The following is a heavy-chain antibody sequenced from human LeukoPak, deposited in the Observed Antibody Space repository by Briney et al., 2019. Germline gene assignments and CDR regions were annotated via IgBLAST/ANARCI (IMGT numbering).Heavy chain of an antibody. CDR3: AKDRPLDSSFTTWVFDY. Sequence: GGSLRLSCAASGFTFSSYGMHWVHQAPGKGLEWVAVISYDGSNKYYADSVKGRFTISRDNSKNTLYLQMNSLRAEDTAVYYCAKDRPLDSSFTTWVFDYWGQGTLVTVSS. CDR2: ISYDGSNK. J-gene: IGHJ4*02. D-gene: IGHD6-19*01. V-gene: IGHV3-30*18. CDR1: GFTFSSYG.